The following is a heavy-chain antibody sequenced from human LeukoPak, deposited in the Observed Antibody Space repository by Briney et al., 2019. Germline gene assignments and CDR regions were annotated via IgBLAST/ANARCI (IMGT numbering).Heavy chain of an antibody. V-gene: IGHV4-59*01. Sequence: SETLSLTCTVSGGSISSYYWSWIRQPPGKGLEWIGYIYYRGSTNYNPSLKSRVTISVDTSKNQFSLKLSSVTAADTAVYYCARGQGYYYDSSGYYYVDWGQGTLVTVSS. CDR3: ARGQGYYYDSSGYYYVD. CDR2: IYYRGST. J-gene: IGHJ4*02. CDR1: GGSISSYY. D-gene: IGHD3-22*01.